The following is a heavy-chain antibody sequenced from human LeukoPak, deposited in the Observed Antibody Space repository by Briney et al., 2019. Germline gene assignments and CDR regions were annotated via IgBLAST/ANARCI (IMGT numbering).Heavy chain of an antibody. J-gene: IGHJ4*02. Sequence: GGSLRLSCAASGFTFSSYGMLWVRQAPGKGLEWVAVISYDGSNKYYADSVKGRFTISRDNSKNTLYLQMNSLRAEDTAVYYCANYYDSSGYYSGPGYWGQGTLVTVSS. CDR1: GFTFSSYG. V-gene: IGHV3-30*18. D-gene: IGHD3-22*01. CDR2: ISYDGSNK. CDR3: ANYYDSSGYYSGPGY.